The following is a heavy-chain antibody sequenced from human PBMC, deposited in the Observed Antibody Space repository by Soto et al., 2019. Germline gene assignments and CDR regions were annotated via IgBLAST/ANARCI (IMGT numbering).Heavy chain of an antibody. CDR1: GFTFSSYG. CDR2: IWYDGSNK. V-gene: IGHV3-33*01. Sequence: QVQLVESGGGVVQPGRSLRLSCAASGFTFSSYGMHWVRQAPGKGLEWVAVIWYDGSNKYYADSVKGRFTISRDNSKNTLYLQMNSLRAEDTAVYYCARRSALGNWFDPWGQGTLVTVSA. CDR3: ARRSALGNWFDP. D-gene: IGHD3-16*01. J-gene: IGHJ5*02.